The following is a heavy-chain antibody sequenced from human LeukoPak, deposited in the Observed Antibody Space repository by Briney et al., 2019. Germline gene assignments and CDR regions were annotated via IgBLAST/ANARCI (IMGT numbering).Heavy chain of an antibody. V-gene: IGHV1-24*01. CDR2: FDPEDGET. Sequence: ASVTVSFKVSGYTLTELSMHWVRQAPGKGLEWMGGFDPEDGETIYAQKFQGRVTMTEDTSTDTAYMELSSLRSEDTAVYYCATSGGGIVGATLLPFDYWGQGTLVTVSS. D-gene: IGHD1-26*01. CDR3: ATSGGGIVGATLLPFDY. J-gene: IGHJ4*02. CDR1: GYTLTELS.